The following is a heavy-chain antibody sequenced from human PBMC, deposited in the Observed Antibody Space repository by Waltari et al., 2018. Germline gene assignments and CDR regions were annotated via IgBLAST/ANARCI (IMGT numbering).Heavy chain of an antibody. V-gene: IGHV3-20*01. CDR2: INWNGGST. CDR1: GFTLEDYG. J-gene: IGHJ3*02. Sequence: EVQLVESGGGVVRPGGSLSLSCAASGFTLEDYGIGWVRQAPGKGLEWVSGINWNGGSTGYADSVKGRFTISRDNAKNSLYLQMNSLRAEDTALYHCARVIAAARNAFDIWGQGTMVTVSS. CDR3: ARVIAAARNAFDI. D-gene: IGHD6-13*01.